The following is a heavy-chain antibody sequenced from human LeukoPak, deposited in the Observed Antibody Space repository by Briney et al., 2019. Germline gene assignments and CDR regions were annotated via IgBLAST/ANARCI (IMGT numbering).Heavy chain of an antibody. Sequence: PGGSLRLSCVGSGFMFNSYAMNWVRQPPGKGMEWLSNVRPGGDLTSYADSVRGRFTISRDNAKNSLFLQMNSLRVEDMAVYYCVRDFDYGFDYWGQGVLVIVSS. CDR1: GFMFNSYA. CDR3: VRDFDYGFDY. CDR2: VRPGGDLT. D-gene: IGHD4-17*01. J-gene: IGHJ4*02. V-gene: IGHV3-48*01.